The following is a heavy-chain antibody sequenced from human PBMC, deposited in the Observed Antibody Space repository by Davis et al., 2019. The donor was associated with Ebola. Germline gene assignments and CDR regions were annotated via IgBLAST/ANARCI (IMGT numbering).Heavy chain of an antibody. J-gene: IGHJ4*02. V-gene: IGHV4-59*01. CDR1: GGSFSGYY. CDR2: IYYSGST. Sequence: SETLSLTCAVYGGSFSGYYWSWIRQPPGKGLEWIGYIYYSGSTNYNPSLKSRVTISVDTSKNQFSLKLSSVTAADTAVYYCARRRSYFDYWGQGTWSPSPQ. CDR3: ARRRSYFDY.